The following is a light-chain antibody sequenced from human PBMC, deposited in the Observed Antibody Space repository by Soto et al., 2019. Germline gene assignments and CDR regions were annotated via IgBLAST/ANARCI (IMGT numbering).Light chain of an antibody. CDR2: DVS. CDR1: SSDVGSYNL. J-gene: IGLJ1*01. Sequence: QSVLTQPASVSGSPGQSITISCTGTSSDVGSYNLVSWYQQHPGKAPKLMIYDVSKRPSGVSNRFSGSKSDNTASLTISGLQAEDEADFYCCSYAGSTTFYVLGTGTKVTVL. V-gene: IGLV2-23*02. CDR3: CSYAGSTTFYV.